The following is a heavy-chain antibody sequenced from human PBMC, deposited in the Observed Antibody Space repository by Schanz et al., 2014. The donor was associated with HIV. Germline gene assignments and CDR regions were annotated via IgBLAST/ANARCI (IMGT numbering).Heavy chain of an antibody. Sequence: QVQLQQWGAGLLKPSETLSLTCAVYGGSFSGYYWSWIRQSPGKGREWIGYIYYSGSTYYNPSLKSRVTISVDTSKNQFSLKLSSVTAADTAVYYCAREGGYGAGRWFAPWGQGTLVTVSS. CDR2: IYYSGST. CDR3: AREGGYGAGRWFAP. D-gene: IGHD3-10*01. J-gene: IGHJ5*02. V-gene: IGHV4-34*02. CDR1: GGSFSGYY.